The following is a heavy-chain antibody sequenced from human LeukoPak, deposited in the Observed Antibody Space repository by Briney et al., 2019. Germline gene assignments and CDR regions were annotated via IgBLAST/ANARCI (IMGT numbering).Heavy chain of an antibody. Sequence: PGGSLRLSCAASGFTFSSYWMHWVRQAPGKGLVWVSRINSDGSSTSYADSVKGRFTISRDNAKNTLYLQMNSLRAEDTAVYYCAKDRLIVGATTGFDYWGQGTLVTVSS. CDR3: AKDRLIVGATTGFDY. J-gene: IGHJ4*02. CDR2: INSDGSST. D-gene: IGHD1-26*01. V-gene: IGHV3-74*01. CDR1: GFTFSSYW.